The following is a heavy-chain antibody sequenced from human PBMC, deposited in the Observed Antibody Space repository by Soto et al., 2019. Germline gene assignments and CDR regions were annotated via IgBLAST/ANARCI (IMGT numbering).Heavy chain of an antibody. D-gene: IGHD2-2*01. CDR3: ARGPSVYCSSTSCSPFDP. Sequence: QVQLVESGGGVVQPGRSLRLSCAASGFTFSSYAIHWVRQAPGKGLEWVAVISYDGSNKFYTDSVKGRFTISRDNSKNTLYLQMTSLRTEDTAVYYCARGPSVYCSSTSCSPFDPWCQGTLVTVSS. J-gene: IGHJ5*02. CDR1: GFTFSSYA. CDR2: ISYDGSNK. V-gene: IGHV3-30-3*01.